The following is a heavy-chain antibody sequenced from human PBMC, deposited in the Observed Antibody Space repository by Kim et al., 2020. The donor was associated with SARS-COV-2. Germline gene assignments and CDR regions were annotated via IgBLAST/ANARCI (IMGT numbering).Heavy chain of an antibody. J-gene: IGHJ6*02. CDR2: IYSGDTT. CDR3: ARDVGGEPDGGSHGMDV. Sequence: GGSLRLSCAASGFTVSSNYISWVRQAPGKGLEWVSVIYSGDTTYYRDSVKGRFTISRHSSKNTVDLQMNSLRTEDTAVYYCARDVGGEPDGGSHGMDVWGQGTTVIVSS. CDR1: GFTVSSNY. D-gene: IGHD3-16*01. V-gene: IGHV3-53*04.